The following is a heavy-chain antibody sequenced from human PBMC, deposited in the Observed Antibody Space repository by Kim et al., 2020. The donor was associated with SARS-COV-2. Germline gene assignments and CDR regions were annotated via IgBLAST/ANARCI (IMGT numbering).Heavy chain of an antibody. V-gene: IGHV3-23*01. D-gene: IGHD6-19*01. J-gene: IGHJ4*02. Sequence: GGSLRLSCAASGFTFSSYAMSWVRQAPGKGLEWVSAISGGGGSTYYADSVKGRFTISRDNSKNTLYLQMNSLRAEDTAVYYCAKAYSSGWYGSDYWGQGTLVTVSS. CDR1: GFTFSSYA. CDR3: AKAYSSGWYGSDY. CDR2: ISGGGGST.